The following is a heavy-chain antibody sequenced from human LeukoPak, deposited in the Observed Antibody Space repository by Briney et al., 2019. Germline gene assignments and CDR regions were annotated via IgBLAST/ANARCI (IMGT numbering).Heavy chain of an antibody. CDR1: GFTFSGSA. CDR2: IRSKGDNHAT. V-gene: IGHV3-73*01. Sequence: GGSLTLSCAASGFTFSGSAIHWVRQASGKGLEWIGRIRSKGDNHATAYAASVEGRFTISRNDSTNTAYLQMNRLTTDDTGMYYCTRPTVATNSWGQGTLVTVSS. CDR3: TRPTVATNS. J-gene: IGHJ4*02. D-gene: IGHD4-17*01.